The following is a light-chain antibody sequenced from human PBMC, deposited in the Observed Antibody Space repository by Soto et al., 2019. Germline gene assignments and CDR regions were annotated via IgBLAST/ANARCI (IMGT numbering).Light chain of an antibody. CDR2: KAS. Sequence: DIQMTQSPSTLSASVGGRVTIACRASQSISSYLAWYQQKPGKAPNLLIYKASNLASGVPSRFTGGGSGTDFTLTINSLQPDDSATYFCQQYNSYSYTFGQGTKLEIK. J-gene: IGKJ2*01. CDR3: QQYNSYSYT. V-gene: IGKV1-5*03. CDR1: QSISSY.